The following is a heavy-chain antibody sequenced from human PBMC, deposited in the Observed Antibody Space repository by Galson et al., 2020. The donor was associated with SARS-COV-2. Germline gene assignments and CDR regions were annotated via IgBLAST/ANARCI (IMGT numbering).Heavy chain of an antibody. Sequence: ASETLSLTCTVSGGSISSSRYYWGWIRQPPGKGLEWIGTIHYSGRTYDNPYLKSRVTISVDTSKNQFSLKVTSVTAADTAVYYCARVGAVQYFDYWGQGTLVTVSS. CDR1: GGSISSSRYY. V-gene: IGHV4-39*07. CDR3: ARVGAVQYFDY. J-gene: IGHJ4*02. CDR2: IHYSGRT. D-gene: IGHD4-17*01.